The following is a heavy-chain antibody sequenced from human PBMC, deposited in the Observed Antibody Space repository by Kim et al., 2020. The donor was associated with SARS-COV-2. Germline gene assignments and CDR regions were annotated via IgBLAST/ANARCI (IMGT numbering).Heavy chain of an antibody. V-gene: IGHV6-1*01. CDR3: AREYHVGAVAGFVPNCFDP. Sequence: SQTLSLTCAISGDSVSSNSAAWNWIRQSPSRGLQWLGRTYHRSKWYNDYEVSVKSRITINPDTSNNQISLQLNSVTPEDTAVYYCAREYHVGAVAGFVPNCFDPSGQRTLVTVSS. CDR2: TYHRSKWYN. CDR1: GDSVSSNSAA. J-gene: IGHJ5*02. D-gene: IGHD6-19*01.